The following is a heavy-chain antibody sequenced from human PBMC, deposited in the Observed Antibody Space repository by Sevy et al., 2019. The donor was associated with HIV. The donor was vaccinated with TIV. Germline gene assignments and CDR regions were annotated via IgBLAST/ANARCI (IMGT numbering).Heavy chain of an antibody. Sequence: ASVKVSCKASGYTFTNYGISWVRQAPGQGLEWMGWISPYNGKTNFAQKFQEKFTMTTDTSTSTAYMELRSLTSDDTAVYYCARDGQVYSSSSGGYYYNGMDVWGQGTTVTVSS. J-gene: IGHJ6*02. V-gene: IGHV1-18*04. CDR1: GYTFTNYG. CDR2: ISPYNGKT. D-gene: IGHD6-6*01. CDR3: ARDGQVYSSSSGGYYYNGMDV.